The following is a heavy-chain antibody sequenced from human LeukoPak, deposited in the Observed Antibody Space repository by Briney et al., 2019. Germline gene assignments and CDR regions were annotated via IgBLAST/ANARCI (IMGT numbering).Heavy chain of an antibody. Sequence: GASVKVCCKASGYTFTSYAMNWVRQAPGQGLEWMGWINTNTGNPTYAQGFTGRFVFSLDTSVSTAYLQISSLKAEDTAVYYCATAPHNWPDDAFDIWGQGTMVTVSS. J-gene: IGHJ3*02. CDR3: ATAPHNWPDDAFDI. V-gene: IGHV7-4-1*02. D-gene: IGHD1-20*01. CDR2: INTNTGNP. CDR1: GYTFTSYA.